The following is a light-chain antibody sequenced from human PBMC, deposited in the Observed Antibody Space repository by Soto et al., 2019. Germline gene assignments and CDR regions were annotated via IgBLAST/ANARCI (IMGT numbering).Light chain of an antibody. CDR1: GSTIGAGYD. J-gene: IGLJ2*01. Sequence: QSVLTQPPSVSGAPGQRVTISCTGSGSTIGAGYDVHWYQQLPGTAPRLLIYDNTNRPSGVPDRFSGSKSGTSASLAISGLQAEDEADYHCQSYDSSLSVVFGGGTKLTVL. CDR2: DNT. CDR3: QSYDSSLSVV. V-gene: IGLV1-40*01.